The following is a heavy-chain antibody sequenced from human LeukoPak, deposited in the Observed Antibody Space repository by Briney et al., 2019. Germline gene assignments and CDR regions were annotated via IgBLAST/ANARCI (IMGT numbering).Heavy chain of an antibody. CDR3: ARPPAGYCSGGSCYYYYGMYV. CDR2: ISTSGNYI. J-gene: IGHJ6*01. CDR1: GFTFSDYY. V-gene: IGHV3-11*06. Sequence: PGGSLRLSCAASGFTFSDYYMSWIRQAPGKGLEWVSYISTSGNYIKDADSMKGRFTISRDNAKNSLYLQMNSLRDEDTAVYYCARPPAGYCSGGSCYYYYGMYVCGQGTTVTVSS. D-gene: IGHD2-15*01.